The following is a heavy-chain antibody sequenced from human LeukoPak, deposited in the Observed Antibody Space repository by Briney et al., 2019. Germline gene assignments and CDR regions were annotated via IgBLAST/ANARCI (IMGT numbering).Heavy chain of an antibody. CDR2: IKSKHDGETT. Sequence: GGSLRLSCAASRFSFSTSWMSWVRQAPGKGLEWVGRIKSKHDGETTEYAAPVEGRFTISRDDSESMVYLQMMSLKTEDTAVYYCCADTVDPLAQIDKWGQGALVTVSS. CDR3: CADTVDPLAQIDK. CDR1: RFSFSTSW. J-gene: IGHJ4*02. V-gene: IGHV3-15*01. D-gene: IGHD4-11*01.